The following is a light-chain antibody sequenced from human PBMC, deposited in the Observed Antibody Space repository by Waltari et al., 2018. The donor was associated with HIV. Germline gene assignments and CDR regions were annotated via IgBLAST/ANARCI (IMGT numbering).Light chain of an antibody. CDR3: QQRRNWPKT. CDR1: QGVGSSS. V-gene: IGKV3-11*01. Sequence: EVVLTQSPVTLSLSPGERATLSGRASQGVGSSSLAWYQQKPGQAPRLLLYDASYRATDIPARVSGSGSGTDFTLTISRLEPEDFAVYYCQQRRNWPKTFGQGTKLEI. CDR2: DAS. J-gene: IGKJ2*01.